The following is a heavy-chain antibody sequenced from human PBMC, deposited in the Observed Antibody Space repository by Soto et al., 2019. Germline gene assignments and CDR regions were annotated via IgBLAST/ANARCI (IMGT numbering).Heavy chain of an antibody. CDR1: GVIFNGYG. CDR2: IWYDGSEK. J-gene: IGHJ4*02. Sequence: QVQLVESGGGVVQPGRSLRLSCAASGVIFNGYGMHWVRQAPGKGLEWVAVIWYDGSEKYYADSVRGRFTISRDNSKNTLYLQRNSLRAEDTAVYYCVRDGVGATAFFGFFDYWGQGTLVTVSS. V-gene: IGHV3-33*01. D-gene: IGHD1-26*01. CDR3: VRDGVGATAFFGFFDY.